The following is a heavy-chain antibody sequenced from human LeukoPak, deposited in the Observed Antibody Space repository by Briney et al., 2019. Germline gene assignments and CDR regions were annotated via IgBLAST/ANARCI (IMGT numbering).Heavy chain of an antibody. CDR1: GGSISSYY. CDR3: AREGTSGTHLNWFDP. Sequence: SETLSLTCTVSGGSISSYYWSWIRQPPGKGLEWIGYFYYSGSSNYNPSLKSRVTISGDTSKNQFSLKLSSVTAADTAVYYCAREGTSGTHLNWFDPWGQGTLVTVSS. CDR2: FYYSGSS. J-gene: IGHJ5*02. V-gene: IGHV4-59*01. D-gene: IGHD1-1*01.